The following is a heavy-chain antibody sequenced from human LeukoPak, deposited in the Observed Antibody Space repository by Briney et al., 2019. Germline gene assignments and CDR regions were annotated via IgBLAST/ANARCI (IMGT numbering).Heavy chain of an antibody. V-gene: IGHV4-34*01. CDR2: INHSVGT. J-gene: IGHJ2*01. CDR3: ARARVLVGATVRYFDL. D-gene: IGHD1-26*01. CDR1: SGSFSGYY. Sequence: SETLSLTCSVYSGSFSGYYWSWIRQPPGKGLEWIGEINHSVGTNYNPSLKRRVTMSLDTSKNQFSLKLSSVTAADTAVYYCARARVLVGATVRYFDLWGRGTLVTVSS.